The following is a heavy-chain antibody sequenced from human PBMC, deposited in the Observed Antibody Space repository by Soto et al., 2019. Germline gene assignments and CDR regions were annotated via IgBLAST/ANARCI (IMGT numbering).Heavy chain of an antibody. CDR2: IWYDGSKK. D-gene: IGHD5-12*01. CDR3: ARDPGYSGFDFDY. V-gene: IGHV3-33*01. CDR1: GFTFSSHA. J-gene: IGHJ4*02. Sequence: QVQLVESGGGVVQPGRSLRLSCAASGFTFSSHAMHWVRQAPGKGLEWVAVIWYDGSKKYYADSVKGRFTVARDDSKNTLSLQMNSLRVDDTAVYYGARDPGYSGFDFDYWGQGTLVTVSP.